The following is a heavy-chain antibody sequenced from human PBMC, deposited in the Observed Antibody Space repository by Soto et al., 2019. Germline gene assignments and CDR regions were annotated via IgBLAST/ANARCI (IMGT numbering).Heavy chain of an antibody. CDR2: IYYSGST. CDR3: ARTRVRREAARPEGNDAFDI. CDR1: GGSISSSSYY. Sequence: TSETLSLTCTVSGGSISSSSYYWGWIRPPPGKGLEWIGSIYYSGSTYYNPSLKSRVTISVDTSKNQFSLKLSSVTAADTAVYYCARTRVRREAARPEGNDAFDIWGQGTMVTVSS. D-gene: IGHD6-6*01. J-gene: IGHJ3*02. V-gene: IGHV4-39*01.